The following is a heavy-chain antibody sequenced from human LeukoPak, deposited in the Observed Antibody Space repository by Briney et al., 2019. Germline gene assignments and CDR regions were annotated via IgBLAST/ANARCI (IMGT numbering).Heavy chain of an antibody. V-gene: IGHV4-39*07. CDR1: GGSISSSGYY. CDR2: IYQNVST. CDR3: ARGPPRDYVWGSYPHYFDY. D-gene: IGHD3-16*02. J-gene: IGHJ4*02. Sequence: PSQTLSLTCTVSGGSISSSGYYWGWIRQPPGKGLEWIGSIYQNVSTYYNPSLKSRVTISVDTSKNQFSLKVSSVTAADTAVYYCARGPPRDYVWGSYPHYFDYWGQGTLVTVSS.